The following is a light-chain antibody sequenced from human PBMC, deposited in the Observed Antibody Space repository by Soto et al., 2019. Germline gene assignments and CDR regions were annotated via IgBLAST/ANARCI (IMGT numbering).Light chain of an antibody. J-gene: IGKJ2*01. CDR2: DAS. CDR3: QHYDITSLYT. V-gene: IGKV3-20*01. Sequence: EIVLTQSPGTLSLSPGERATLSCRASQSVSSTYLAWYQQKPGQAPRLLIYDASSRATGIPDRFSGSGSGTDLNFTISRLEPEDFAVNYCQHYDITSLYTFGQGTELEIK. CDR1: QSVSSTY.